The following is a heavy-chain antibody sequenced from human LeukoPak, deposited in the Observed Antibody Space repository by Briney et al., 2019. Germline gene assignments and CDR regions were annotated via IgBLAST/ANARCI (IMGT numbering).Heavy chain of an antibody. J-gene: IGHJ5*02. CDR1: GGSISNYY. CDR3: ARAQLYCRGSSCYPSWFDP. D-gene: IGHD2-15*01. CDR2: IHYSGGT. Sequence: SETLSLTCTVSGGSISNYYWSWIRQPPGEGLEWLAYIHYSGGTNYNPSLKSRLTISVATSKNQFSLKVTSVTAADTAVYYCARAQLYCRGSSCYPSWFDPWGQGTLVTVSS. V-gene: IGHV4-59*01.